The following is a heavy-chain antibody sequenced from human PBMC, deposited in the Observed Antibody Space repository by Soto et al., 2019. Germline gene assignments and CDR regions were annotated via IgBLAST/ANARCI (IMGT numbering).Heavy chain of an antibody. CDR2: ISYDGSNK. CDR3: ARDWMEGHWYFDL. J-gene: IGHJ2*01. D-gene: IGHD2-2*03. V-gene: IGHV3-30-3*01. CDR1: GFTFSSYA. Sequence: GGSLRLSCAASGFTFSSYAMHWVRQAPGKGLEWVAVISYDGSNKYYADSVKGRFTISRDNSKNTLYLQMNSLRAEDTAVYYCARDWMEGHWYFDLWGRGTLVTVSS.